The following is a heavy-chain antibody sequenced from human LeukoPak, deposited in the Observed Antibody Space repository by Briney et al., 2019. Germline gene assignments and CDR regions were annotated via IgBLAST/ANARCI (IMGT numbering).Heavy chain of an antibody. D-gene: IGHD4-17*01. V-gene: IGHV3-48*03. Sequence: GGSLRLSCAASGFTFSTYEMNWVRQAPGKGLEWVSYISSSGSTTFYADSVKGRLTISRDNAENSLYLQMSSLRAEDTAVYYCARGAPTVTPTPFDYWGQGTLVTVSS. CDR3: ARGAPTVTPTPFDY. CDR2: ISSSGSTT. J-gene: IGHJ4*02. CDR1: GFTFSTYE.